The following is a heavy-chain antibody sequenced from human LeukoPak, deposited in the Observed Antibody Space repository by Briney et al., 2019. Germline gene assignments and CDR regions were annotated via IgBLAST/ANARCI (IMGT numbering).Heavy chain of an antibody. D-gene: IGHD6-6*01. Sequence: GRSLRLSCAASGFTFSSYAMHWVRQAPGKGLEWVAVISYDGSNKYYADSVKGRFTISRDNSKNTLYLQMNSLRAEDTAVYYCARAGQLVLYYFDYWGQGTLVTVSS. CDR2: ISYDGSNK. CDR3: ARAGQLVLYYFDY. J-gene: IGHJ4*02. V-gene: IGHV3-30-3*01. CDR1: GFTFSSYA.